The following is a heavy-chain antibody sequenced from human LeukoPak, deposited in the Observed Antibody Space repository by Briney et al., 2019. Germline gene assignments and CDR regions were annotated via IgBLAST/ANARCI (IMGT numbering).Heavy chain of an antibody. CDR2: IYYSGST. CDR3: ARAQDVLLWFGELSHWFDP. D-gene: IGHD3-10*01. CDR1: GGSISSYC. V-gene: IGHV4-59*01. Sequence: PSETLSLTCTVSGGSISSYCWSWIRQPPGKGLEWIGYIYYSGSTNYNPSLKSRVTISVDTSKNQFSLKLSSVTAADTAVYYCARAQDVLLWFGELSHWFDPWGQGTLVTVSS. J-gene: IGHJ5*02.